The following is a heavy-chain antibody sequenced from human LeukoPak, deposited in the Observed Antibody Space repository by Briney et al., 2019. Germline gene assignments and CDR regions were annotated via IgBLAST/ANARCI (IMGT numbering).Heavy chain of an antibody. V-gene: IGHV3-33*01. CDR3: ARVFSGSGSTGSFDY. J-gene: IGHJ4*02. D-gene: IGHD3-3*01. CDR1: GFTFSSHA. CDR2: IWSDGSGK. Sequence: PGGSLRLSCAASGFTFSSHAMHWVRQAPGKGLEWVAVIWSDGSGKKYAESVKGRFTIPRDNSKNTLYLLVDSLRADDTAVYFCARVFSGSGSTGSFDYWGQGTLVTVSS.